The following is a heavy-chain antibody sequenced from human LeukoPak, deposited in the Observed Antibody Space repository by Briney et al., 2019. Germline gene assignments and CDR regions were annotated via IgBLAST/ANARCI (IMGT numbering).Heavy chain of an antibody. V-gene: IGHV3-21*01. CDR3: ARLAAADYFDY. CDR2: ISSSGRYI. D-gene: IGHD6-13*01. CDR1: GFTFSSYS. Sequence: GGSLRLSCAAAGFTFSSYSMNWVRQAPGKGLEWVSSISSSGRYIYYADSVKGRFTISRDNAKKSLYPQMNSLRAEDTAVYYCARLAAADYFDYWGQGTLVTVPS. J-gene: IGHJ4*02.